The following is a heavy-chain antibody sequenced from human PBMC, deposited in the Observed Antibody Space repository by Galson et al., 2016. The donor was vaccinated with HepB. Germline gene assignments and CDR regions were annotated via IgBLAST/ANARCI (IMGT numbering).Heavy chain of an antibody. CDR2: ISRSGDST. Sequence: SLRPSCAASGFTFRNNGMTWVRQAPGKGLEVVSRISRSGDSTDYADSVKGRFTISRDNSKNTLSLQMNSLTADDTAIYYCVQGSTAPAVWGKGTTVTVSS. V-gene: IGHV3-23*01. D-gene: IGHD1-26*01. CDR1: GFTFRNNG. CDR3: VQGSTAPAV. J-gene: IGHJ6*04.